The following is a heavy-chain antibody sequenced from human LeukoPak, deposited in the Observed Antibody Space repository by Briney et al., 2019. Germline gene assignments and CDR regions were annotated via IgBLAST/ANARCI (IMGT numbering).Heavy chain of an antibody. CDR2: IYGSGST. CDR3: ARRVVEARPSSERNWLDP. D-gene: IGHD1-1*01. CDR1: GDSINSYS. V-gene: IGHV4-59*08. J-gene: IGHJ5*02. Sequence: SETLSLTCIVSGDSINSYSWNWIRQSPEKGLEWIGRIYGSGSTMYNPSLRSRVTLLVDTSNNQFSLKLSSVTAADTALYYCARRVVEARPSSERNWLDPWGQGTLVTVSP.